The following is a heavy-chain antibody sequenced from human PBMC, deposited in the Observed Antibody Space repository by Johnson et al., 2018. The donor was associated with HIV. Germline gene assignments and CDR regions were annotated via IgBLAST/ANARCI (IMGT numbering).Heavy chain of an antibody. J-gene: IGHJ3*01. CDR1: GLTFSNYW. CDR2: LNRDGGGP. Sequence: VQLVESGGGLVQPGGSLRLSCAASGLTFSNYWMHWVRQAPGKGLVWVSRLNRDGGGPTYADSVKGRFTIARDHAKNTRYLQMNSLRAEDMAVYYCANPRYYVDAFDLWGQGTMVTVSS. D-gene: IGHD3-10*02. CDR3: ANPRYYVDAFDL. V-gene: IGHV3-74*02.